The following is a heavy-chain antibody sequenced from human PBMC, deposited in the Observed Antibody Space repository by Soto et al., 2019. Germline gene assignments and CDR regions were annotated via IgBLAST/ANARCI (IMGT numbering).Heavy chain of an antibody. Sequence: PGGSLRLSCVGSGFTFSTYSIDWVRQAPGKGLEWVSSISSRSDIYYADSVKGRFTISRDNAKNSVSLQMNSLRAEDTAVYYCAREYTAWPLAYGLDVWGQGTTVTVSS. CDR1: GFTFSTYS. CDR3: AREYTAWPLAYGLDV. J-gene: IGHJ6*02. V-gene: IGHV3-21*01. CDR2: ISSRSDI. D-gene: IGHD2-2*02.